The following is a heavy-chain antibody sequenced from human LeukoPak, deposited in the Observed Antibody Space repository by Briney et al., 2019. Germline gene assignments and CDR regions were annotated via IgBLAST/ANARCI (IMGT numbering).Heavy chain of an antibody. CDR2: ISSSGSTI. Sequence: PGGSLRLSCAVSGFTFSSYEMNWVRQAPGKGLEWVSYISSSGSTIYNADSVKGRFTISRDNAKNSLYLQMNSLRAEDTAVYYCAKEGRGVVVVVAATPPNDAFDIWGQGTMVTVSS. V-gene: IGHV3-48*03. D-gene: IGHD2-15*01. CDR3: AKEGRGVVVVVAATPPNDAFDI. CDR1: GFTFSSYE. J-gene: IGHJ3*02.